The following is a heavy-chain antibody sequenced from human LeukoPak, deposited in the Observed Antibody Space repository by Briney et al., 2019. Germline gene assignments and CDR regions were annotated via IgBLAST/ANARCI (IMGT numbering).Heavy chain of an antibody. V-gene: IGHV3-30*18. D-gene: IGHD6-19*01. CDR1: GFSFSSFG. Sequence: GGSLRLPCVASGFSFSSFGMHWVRQAPGKGLEWVAVISYDGSNKFYADSVKGRFTISRDNSKNTLYLQMNSLRAEDTAVYYCAKAGYSSGWRNFDSWGQGTLVTVSS. CDR3: AKAGYSSGWRNFDS. J-gene: IGHJ4*02. CDR2: ISYDGSNK.